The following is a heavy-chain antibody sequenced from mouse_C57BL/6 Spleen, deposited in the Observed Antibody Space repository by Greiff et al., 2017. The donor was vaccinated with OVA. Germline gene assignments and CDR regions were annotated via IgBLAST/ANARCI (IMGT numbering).Heavy chain of an antibody. CDR2: ISSGSSTI. CDR3: ASGGYYLWFAY. J-gene: IGHJ3*01. CDR1: GFTFSDYG. D-gene: IGHD2-3*01. Sequence: DVKLVESGGGLVKPGGSLKLSCAASGFTFSDYGMHWVRQAPEKGLEWVAYISSGSSTIYYADTVKGRFTISRNNAKNTLFLQMTSLRSEDTAMDYWASGGYYLWFAYWGQGTLVTVSA. V-gene: IGHV5-17*01.